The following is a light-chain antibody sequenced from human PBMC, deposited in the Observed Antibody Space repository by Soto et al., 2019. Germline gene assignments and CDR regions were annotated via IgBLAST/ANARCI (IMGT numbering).Light chain of an antibody. J-gene: IGKJ2*01. CDR2: GAS. CDR1: QSLSSY. Sequence: EIVWTQSPGTLSLSPGERATLSCRASQSLSSYLAWYQQKPGQAPRLLIYGASSRATGIPDRFSGSGSGTDFTLTISRLETEDFAVYYCRQYGSSPSYTFGQGTKLEIK. CDR3: RQYGSSPSYT. V-gene: IGKV3-20*01.